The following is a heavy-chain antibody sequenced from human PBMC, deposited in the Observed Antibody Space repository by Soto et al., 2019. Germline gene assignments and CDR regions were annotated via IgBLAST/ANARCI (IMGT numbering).Heavy chain of an antibody. CDR2: XXSXSXXX. CDR3: ARVGSRGSMDV. CDR1: GFTFSSYS. Sequence: GGSRRLSCAASGFTFSSYSMNWVRQAPGKGLXWVSXXXSXSXXXYXXXXVKGRFTISRDNAKNSLYLQMNSLRAEDTAVYYCARVGSRGSMDVWGQGTTVTVSS. D-gene: IGHD6-19*01. V-gene: IGHV3-21*01. J-gene: IGHJ6*02.